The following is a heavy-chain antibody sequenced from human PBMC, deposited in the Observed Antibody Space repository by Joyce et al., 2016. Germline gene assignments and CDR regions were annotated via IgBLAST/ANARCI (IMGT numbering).Heavy chain of an antibody. CDR2: LIPVSGTA. J-gene: IGHJ5*02. CDR3: AGRKVNTAMIITGWFDP. V-gene: IGHV1-69*01. D-gene: IGHD3-16*01. CDR1: GGTCKNYV. Sequence: QVQVAQSGAEVKTPGSSVKVSCKASGGTCKNYVFSWVRQAPGQGIEWVGGLIPVSGTAKDAPKCRGRVTITADASTDTVYMDRRSLRSEDTAMYYCAGRKVNTAMIITGWFDPWGQGTLVTVSS.